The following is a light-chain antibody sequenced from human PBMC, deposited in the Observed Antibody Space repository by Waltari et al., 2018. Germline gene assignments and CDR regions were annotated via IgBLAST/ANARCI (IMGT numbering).Light chain of an antibody. CDR1: QSVARA. J-gene: IGKJ1*01. CDR3: QNYVRLPAT. Sequence: EIVLTQSPGTLSLTPGERAPLSCRSSQSVARALAWYQQKPGQPPRLLIYNTYTRATGVPDRFSGGGSGTDFSLTISRLEPEDFAVYYCQNYVRLPATFGQGTKVEIK. CDR2: NTY. V-gene: IGKV3-20*01.